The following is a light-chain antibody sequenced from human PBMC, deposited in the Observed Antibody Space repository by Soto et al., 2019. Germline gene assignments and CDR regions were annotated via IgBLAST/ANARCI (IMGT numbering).Light chain of an antibody. CDR3: QQTNTFPIA. V-gene: IGKV1D-12*01. Sequence: DIQMTQSPSSMSASVGDRVTITCRPSQHISSWLACYQQKPGKAPKLLIYVASGLQTGVPSRFSGSGSGTDFTLTISSLQPEDFAIYYCQQTNTFPIAFGQGTRLEIK. CDR2: VAS. CDR1: QHISSW. J-gene: IGKJ5*01.